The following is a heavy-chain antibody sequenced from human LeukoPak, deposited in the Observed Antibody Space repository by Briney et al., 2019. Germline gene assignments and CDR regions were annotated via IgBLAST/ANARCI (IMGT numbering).Heavy chain of an antibody. J-gene: IGHJ5*02. CDR2: LSSSGSAI. CDR3: ARLSGSRGWFDP. CDR1: GFTVSSNY. V-gene: IGHV3-11*01. Sequence: TGGSLRLSCAASGFTVSSNYMSWVRQAPGKGLEWAAYLSSSGSAIYYGDSVKGRFTISRDNAKNSLYLQLNSLRADDTAVYYCARLSGSRGWFDPWGQGTLVTVSS. D-gene: IGHD1-26*01.